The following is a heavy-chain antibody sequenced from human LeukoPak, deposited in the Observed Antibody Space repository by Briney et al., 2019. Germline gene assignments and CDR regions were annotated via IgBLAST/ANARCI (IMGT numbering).Heavy chain of an antibody. CDR2: IYSSGST. CDR3: ARFYAHRLTKGYYYYMDV. D-gene: IGHD2-2*01. V-gene: IGHV4-59*01. Sequence: SETLSLTCIVSGGSITGYYLNWLRQPPGKGLESIAHIYSSGSTDYNPSLKSRVTMSVDASKNQLSLSLTSVTAADTAVYYCARFYAHRLTKGYYYYMDVWGRGTTVTISS. CDR1: GGSITGYY. J-gene: IGHJ6*03.